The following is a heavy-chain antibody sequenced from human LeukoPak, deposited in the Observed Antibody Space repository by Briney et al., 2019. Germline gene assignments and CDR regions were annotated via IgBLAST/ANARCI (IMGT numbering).Heavy chain of an antibody. D-gene: IGHD3-9*01. Sequence: GGSLRLSCAASGFTFDDYAMHWVRQAPGKGLEWVSGISWNSGSIGYADSVKGRFTISRDNAKNSLYLQMNSLRAEDTALYYCAKAQQPYYDILTGPFGYWGQGTLVTVSS. CDR3: AKAQQPYYDILTGPFGY. V-gene: IGHV3-9*01. J-gene: IGHJ4*02. CDR1: GFTFDDYA. CDR2: ISWNSGSI.